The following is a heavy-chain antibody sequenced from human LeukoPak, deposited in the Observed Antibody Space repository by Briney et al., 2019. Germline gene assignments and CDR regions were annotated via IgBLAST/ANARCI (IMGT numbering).Heavy chain of an antibody. Sequence: SGALSLTCAVYGGSFSGYYWSWIRQPPGKGLEWIGEIVHSGNTKYNPSLKSRVTISVDTSKNQFSLNLTSVTAADTAVYYCARFGSSTWYKGAFDIWGQGTMVTVAS. CDR2: IVHSGNT. CDR3: ARFGSSTWYKGAFDI. J-gene: IGHJ3*02. CDR1: GGSFSGYY. D-gene: IGHD6-13*01. V-gene: IGHV4-34*12.